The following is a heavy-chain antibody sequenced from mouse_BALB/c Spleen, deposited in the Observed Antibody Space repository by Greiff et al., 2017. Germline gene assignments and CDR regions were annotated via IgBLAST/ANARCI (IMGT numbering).Heavy chain of an antibody. Sequence: EVKLMESGGGLVKPGGSLKLSCAASGFTFSSFGMHWVRQAPEKGLEWVAYISSGSSTIYYADTVKGRFTISRDNPKNTLFLQMTSLRSEDTAMYYCARYYGNYDAMDYWGQGTSVTVSS. V-gene: IGHV5-17*02. CDR1: GFTFSSFG. CDR3: ARYYGNYDAMDY. CDR2: ISSGSSTI. D-gene: IGHD2-1*01. J-gene: IGHJ4*01.